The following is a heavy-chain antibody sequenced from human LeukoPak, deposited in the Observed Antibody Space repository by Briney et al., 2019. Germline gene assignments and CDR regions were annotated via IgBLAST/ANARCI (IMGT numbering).Heavy chain of an antibody. CDR1: GFTFSNAW. J-gene: IGHJ4*02. D-gene: IGHD2-2*01. CDR2: IKSKTDGGTT. Sequence: GGSLRLSCAASGFTFSNAWMSWVRQAPGKGPEWVGRIKSKTDGGTTDYAAPVKGRFTISRDDSKNTLYLQMNSLKTEDTAVYYCTTDIVVVPAAGGKSAFDYWGQGTLVTVSS. V-gene: IGHV3-15*01. CDR3: TTDIVVVPAAGGKSAFDY.